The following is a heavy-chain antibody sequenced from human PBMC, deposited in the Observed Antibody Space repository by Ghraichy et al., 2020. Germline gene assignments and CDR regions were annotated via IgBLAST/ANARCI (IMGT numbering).Heavy chain of an antibody. Sequence: GGSLRLSCAASGFTFSNFWMLWVRQAPGKGLVWVSRLNADGSTKHYADSVRGRFTISRDNAKKTVFLQMNSLRAEDTGVYYCGRDLWGFPDHWGQGTLVTVSS. V-gene: IGHV3-74*01. J-gene: IGHJ4*02. CDR1: GFTFSNFW. CDR2: LNADGSTK. CDR3: GRDLWGFPDH. D-gene: IGHD2-21*01.